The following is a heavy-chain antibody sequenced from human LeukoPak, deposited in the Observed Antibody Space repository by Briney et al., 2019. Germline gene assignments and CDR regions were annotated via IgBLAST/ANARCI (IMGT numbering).Heavy chain of an antibody. V-gene: IGHV3-48*02. CDR3: ARDAQHLVDLYYYYYMDV. Sequence: GGSLRLSCAASGFTFSSYSMTWVRQAPGKGLEWVSYISSSSTTIYYADSVKGRFTISRDNAKNSLYLQINSLRDEDTAVYYCARDAQHLVDLYYYYYMDVWGKGTTVTVSS. J-gene: IGHJ6*03. CDR1: GFTFSSYS. D-gene: IGHD6-13*01. CDR2: ISSSSTTI.